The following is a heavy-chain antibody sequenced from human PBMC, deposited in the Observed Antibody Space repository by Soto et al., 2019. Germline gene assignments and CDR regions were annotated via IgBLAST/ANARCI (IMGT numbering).Heavy chain of an antibody. CDR2: ISSSSSYI. CDR1: GFTFSSYS. V-gene: IGHV3-21*01. D-gene: IGHD3-10*01. J-gene: IGHJ6*03. Sequence: EVQLVESGGGLVKPGGSLRLSCAASGFTFSSYSMNWVRQAPGKGLEWVSSISSSSSYIYYADSVKGRFTISRDNAKNSLYLQMNSLRAEDTAVYYCARVHLVRGHLLGYMYVWGKGTTVTVSS. CDR3: ARVHLVRGHLLGYMYV.